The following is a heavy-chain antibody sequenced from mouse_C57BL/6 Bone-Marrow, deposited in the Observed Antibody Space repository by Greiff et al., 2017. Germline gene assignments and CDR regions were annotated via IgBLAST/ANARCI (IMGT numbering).Heavy chain of an antibody. CDR3: ARGNQDRCFDV. CDR1: GYTFTGYW. CDR2: ILPGSGST. Sequence: VKLMESGAELARPGASVKLSCKASGYTFTGYWIEWVKQRPGHGLEWIGEILPGSGSTNYNEKFKGKATFTADTSSNTAYMQLSSLTTEDSAIYYCARGNQDRCFDVWGTGTTVTVSS. V-gene: IGHV1-9*01. D-gene: IGHD2-1*01. J-gene: IGHJ1*03.